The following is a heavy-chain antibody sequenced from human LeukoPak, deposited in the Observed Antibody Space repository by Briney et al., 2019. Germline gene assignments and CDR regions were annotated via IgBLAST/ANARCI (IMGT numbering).Heavy chain of an antibody. V-gene: IGHV3-21*01. J-gene: IGHJ4*02. Sequence: KAGGSLRLSCAASGFTFSSYSMNWVRQAPGKGLEWVSSISSSSSYIYYADSVKGRFTISRDNAKNSLYLQMNSPRAEDTAVYYCARDLSYYDSSGEVDYWGQGTLVTVSS. CDR2: ISSSSSYI. D-gene: IGHD3-22*01. CDR1: GFTFSSYS. CDR3: ARDLSYYDSSGEVDY.